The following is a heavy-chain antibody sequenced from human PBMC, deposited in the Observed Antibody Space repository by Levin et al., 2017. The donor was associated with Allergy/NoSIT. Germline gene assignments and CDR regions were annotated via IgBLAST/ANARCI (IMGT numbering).Heavy chain of an antibody. D-gene: IGHD5-12*01. CDR1: GFIFSASL. J-gene: IGHJ4*02. V-gene: IGHV3-73*01. CDR3: ASAYVDIVASPVDY. Sequence: GGSLRLSCATSGFIFSASLMHWVRQASGKGLEWVGHVRNTANNYATAYAASVKGRFTISRDDSKNTAYLQMNSLKTEDTAVYYCASAYVDIVASPVDYWGQGILVTVSS. CDR2: VRNTANNYAT.